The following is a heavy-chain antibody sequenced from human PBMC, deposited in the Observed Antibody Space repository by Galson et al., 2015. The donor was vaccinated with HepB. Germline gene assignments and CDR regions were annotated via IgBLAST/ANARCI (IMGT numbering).Heavy chain of an antibody. V-gene: IGHV6-1*01. J-gene: IGHJ3*02. CDR2: TYYRSKWYN. Sequence: CAISGDSVSSNSAAWNWIRQSPSRGLEWLGRTYYRSKWYNDYAVSVKSRITINPDTSKNQFSLQLNSVTPEDTAVYYCARVLGQAAAGVGYAFDIWGQGTMVTVSS. D-gene: IGHD6-13*01. CDR1: GDSVSSNSAA. CDR3: ARVLGQAAAGVGYAFDI.